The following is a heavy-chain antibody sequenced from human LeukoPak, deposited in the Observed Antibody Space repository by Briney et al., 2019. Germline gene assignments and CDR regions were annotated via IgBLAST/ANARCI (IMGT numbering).Heavy chain of an antibody. D-gene: IGHD2-21*01. CDR2: IYYSGST. V-gene: IGHV4-39*01. J-gene: IGHJ4*02. CDR3: AIHVVGVYYFVY. CDR1: GGSVSSTSYH. Sequence: NPSETLSLTCTVSGGSVSSTSYHWGWIRQPPGKGLEWIGSIYYSGSTNYNPSLKSRVTISRASSKNQFSLKVTSATAPDTPVSLCAIHVVGVYYFVYWGQGSLVTVSS.